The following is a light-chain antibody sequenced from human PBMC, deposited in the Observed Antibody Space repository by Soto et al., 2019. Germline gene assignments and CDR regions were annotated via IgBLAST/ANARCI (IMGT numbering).Light chain of an antibody. CDR2: DAS. Sequence: DLQMTQSPSSLSASLGDRVTIXXQASQDISNYLNWYQQKPGKAPKLXIYDASNLETGVPSRFSGSGSGTDFTFTISSLQPEDIATYYCQQYDNLPLTFGGGTRLEIK. J-gene: IGKJ5*01. CDR3: QQYDNLPLT. CDR1: QDISNY. V-gene: IGKV1-33*01.